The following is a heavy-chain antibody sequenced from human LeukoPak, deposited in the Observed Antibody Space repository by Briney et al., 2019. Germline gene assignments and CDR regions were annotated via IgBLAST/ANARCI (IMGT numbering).Heavy chain of an antibody. CDR1: GFTFRNYG. CDR3: VKDEKWLKMDTPTYYFDL. J-gene: IGHJ4*02. V-gene: IGHV3-33*03. Sequence: PGGSLRLSCAASGFTFRNYGMFWVRQVPGKGLEWVAVIWFHGRDTAYADSVKGRFSVSRDNSNNMVFLHMNNLRSEDTAIYYCVKDEKWLKMDTPTYYFDLWGQGTLVTVSS. CDR2: IWFHGRDT. D-gene: IGHD5-18*01.